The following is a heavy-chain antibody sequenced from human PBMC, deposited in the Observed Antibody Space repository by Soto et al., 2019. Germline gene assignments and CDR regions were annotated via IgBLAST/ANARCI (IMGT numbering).Heavy chain of an antibody. V-gene: IGHV4-30-2*01. CDR2: IHVTGYT. CDR1: GDSITSGSYS. D-gene: IGHD4-4*01. J-gene: IGHJ4*02. Sequence: QLQLRESGSRLVQPSQTLTLICSVSGDSITSGSYSWSWIRQAPGKGLEWIGNIHVTGYTSFSPSLRRRLTISVDTSQNQFSLSLNSGTAADTAVYYCARGGAVRPYGHVPLAFWGQGTLVTVSS. CDR3: ARGGAVRPYGHVPLAF.